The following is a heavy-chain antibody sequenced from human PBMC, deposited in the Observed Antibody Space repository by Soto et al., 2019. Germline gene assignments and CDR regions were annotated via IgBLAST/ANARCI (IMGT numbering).Heavy chain of an antibody. CDR3: ATTTSGIASNWFYP. CDR2: IIPILGIA. Sequence: QVQLVQSGAEVKKPGSSVKVSCKASGGTFSSYTISLVRQAPGQGLEWMGRIIPILGIANYAQKFQGRVTITADKCTSTAYMELSSLRAEDTGVYYHATTTSGIASNWFYPWGQAPLLTVSS. CDR1: GGTFSSYT. V-gene: IGHV1-69*02. D-gene: IGHD6-13*01. J-gene: IGHJ5*02.